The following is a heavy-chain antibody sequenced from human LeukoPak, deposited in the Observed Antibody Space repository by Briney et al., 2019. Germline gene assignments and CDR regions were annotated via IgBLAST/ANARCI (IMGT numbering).Heavy chain of an antibody. D-gene: IGHD6-19*01. CDR1: GGTFSSYA. CDR3: ARPAYYSSGWENYFDY. V-gene: IGHV1-69*05. CDR2: IIPILGTA. Sequence: ASVKVSCKASGGTFSSYAISWVRQAPGQGLEWMGGIIPILGTANYAQKFQGRVTITTDESTSTAYMELSSLRSEDTAVYYCARPAYYSSGWENYFDYWGQGTLVTVSS. J-gene: IGHJ4*02.